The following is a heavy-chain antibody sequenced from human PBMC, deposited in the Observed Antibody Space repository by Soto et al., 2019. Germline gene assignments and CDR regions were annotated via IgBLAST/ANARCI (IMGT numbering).Heavy chain of an antibody. J-gene: IGHJ5*02. D-gene: IGHD2-21*02. Sequence: LSLTCSVSAGSISSYYWSWIRPPPEKGLEWIGYIFYSGITNQSPPLKSRVTISVDTSKNQFSLNLRSVTAADTAVYYCARTALGWCDPWGQGTLVTVSS. CDR3: ARTALGWCDP. CDR2: IFYSGIT. CDR1: AGSISSYY. V-gene: IGHV4-59*01.